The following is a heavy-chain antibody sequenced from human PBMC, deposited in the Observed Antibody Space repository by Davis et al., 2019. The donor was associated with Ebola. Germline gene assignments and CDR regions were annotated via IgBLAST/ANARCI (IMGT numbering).Heavy chain of an antibody. D-gene: IGHD3-10*01. Sequence: PGGSLRLSCAASGFTFSSFWLHWVRQVPGKGLLWVSRINNDGTNTNYADSVKGRFTISRDNAKNTLDLQMDSLRVEDTALYYCAITVSGSRNALEIWGQGTMVTVSS. CDR1: GFTFSSFW. V-gene: IGHV3-74*01. J-gene: IGHJ3*02. CDR2: INNDGTNT. CDR3: AITVSGSRNALEI.